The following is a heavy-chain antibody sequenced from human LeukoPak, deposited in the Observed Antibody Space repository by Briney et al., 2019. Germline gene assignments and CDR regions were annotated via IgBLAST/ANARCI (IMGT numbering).Heavy chain of an antibody. D-gene: IGHD5-24*01. CDR3: ASGRDAYKTGY. Sequence: SETLSLTCAVSGGSISSGGYSWSWIRQRPEKGLEWIGCIFYNENTYYNPSLQSRVAISVDTSKNQFSLKLTSVTAADTAVYYCASGRDAYKTGYWGQGTLVTVSS. J-gene: IGHJ4*02. V-gene: IGHV4-31*11. CDR1: GGSISSGGYS. CDR2: IFYNENT.